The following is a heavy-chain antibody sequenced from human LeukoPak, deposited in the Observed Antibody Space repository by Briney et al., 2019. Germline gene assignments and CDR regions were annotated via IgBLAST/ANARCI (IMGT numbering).Heavy chain of an antibody. V-gene: IGHV3-21*01. J-gene: IGHJ6*03. CDR1: GFTFSSYS. CDR2: ISSSSSYI. D-gene: IGHD2-2*01. CDR3: AREVVVPAAMISWLEDYYYYMDV. Sequence: GGSLRLSCAASGFTFSSYSMNWVRQAPGKGLEWVSSISSSSSYIYYADSVKGRFTISRDNAKNSLYLQMNGLRAEDTAVYYCAREVVVPAAMISWLEDYYYYMDVWGKGTTVTVSS.